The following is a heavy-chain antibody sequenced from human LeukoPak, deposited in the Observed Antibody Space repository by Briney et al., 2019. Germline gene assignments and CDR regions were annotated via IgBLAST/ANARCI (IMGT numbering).Heavy chain of an antibody. CDR3: ARDHPVADWAPDI. V-gene: IGHV4-59*13. D-gene: IGHD3-9*01. J-gene: IGHJ3*02. Sequence: SETLSLTCSVSGVSISSYSWTWIRQPPGKGLEWIGFIDYSGSSNYNPSLNSRVTISADPSTNHFSLILTSVTAADTAVYFCARDHPVADWAPDIWGRGTMVTVSS. CDR2: IDYSGSS. CDR1: GVSISSYS.